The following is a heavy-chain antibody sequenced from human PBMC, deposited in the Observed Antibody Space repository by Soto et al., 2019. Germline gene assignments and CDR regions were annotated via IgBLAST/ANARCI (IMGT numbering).Heavy chain of an antibody. D-gene: IGHD1-26*01. Sequence: EVQVLESGGGLVQPGGSLRLSCAASGFTFSRYGMNWVRQAPGKGLEWVSGVRSDGDTTYNADSVKGRFTVSRDNCRNTVDLQMNQLRVEDTAVYYCAKGKGVGSTPDGANCWGQGTLVTVSP. V-gene: IGHV3-23*01. CDR1: GFTFSRYG. CDR3: AKGKGVGSTPDGANC. CDR2: VRSDGDTT. J-gene: IGHJ4*02.